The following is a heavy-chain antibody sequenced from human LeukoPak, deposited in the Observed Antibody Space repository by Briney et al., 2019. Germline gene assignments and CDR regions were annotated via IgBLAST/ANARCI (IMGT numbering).Heavy chain of an antibody. J-gene: IGHJ4*02. Sequence: GESLKISCKGSGYSFTSYWIGWVRQMPGKGLEWMGIIYPGDSDTRYSPSYQGQVTISADKSISTAYLKWRSLKASDTAMYYCARRVDSSGYYQYYFDYWGQGTLVTVSS. CDR3: ARRVDSSGYYQYYFDY. D-gene: IGHD3-22*01. V-gene: IGHV5-51*01. CDR2: IYPGDSDT. CDR1: GYSFTSYW.